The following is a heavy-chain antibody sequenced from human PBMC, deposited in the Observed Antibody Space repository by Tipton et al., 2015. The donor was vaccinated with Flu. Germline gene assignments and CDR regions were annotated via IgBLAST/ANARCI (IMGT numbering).Heavy chain of an antibody. CDR1: GYIFTTYD. D-gene: IGHD5/OR15-5a*01. J-gene: IGHJ4*02. Sequence: QLVQSGAEVTKPGKSLKISCKGSGYIFTTYDINWVRQATGQGLEWMGWMNPDTGDTGYAQKFQGRVTMTRDSSISSAYLELNSLGSEDTAVYYCARGGRSLPNYDFWGQGTLLTVSS. V-gene: IGHV1-8*01. CDR3: ARGGRSLPNYDF. CDR2: MNPDTGDT.